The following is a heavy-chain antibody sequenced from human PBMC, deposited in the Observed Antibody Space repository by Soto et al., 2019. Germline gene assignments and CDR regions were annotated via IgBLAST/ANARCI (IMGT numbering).Heavy chain of an antibody. CDR2: ISPGGSDT. Sequence: GESLKISCKGSGYSFTTYWIGWVRQMPGKGLEWMGIISPGGSDTRYSPSFQGQVTISADKSISTAYLQWSSLKASDTAMYYCARTPASDYYYYGMDVWGQGTTVTVSS. CDR1: GYSFTTYW. J-gene: IGHJ6*02. V-gene: IGHV5-51*01. CDR3: ARTPASDYYYYGMDV.